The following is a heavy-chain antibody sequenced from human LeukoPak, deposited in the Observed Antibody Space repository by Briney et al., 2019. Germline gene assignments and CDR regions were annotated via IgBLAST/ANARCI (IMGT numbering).Heavy chain of an antibody. J-gene: IGHJ6*02. CDR2: ISAYNGNT. CDR1: GYTFTGYY. Sequence: GASVKVSCKASGYTFTGYYMHWVRQAPGQGLEWMGWISAYNGNTNYAQKLQGRVTMTTDTSTSTAYMELRSLRSDDTAVYYCARIESAYCSGGSCYPYGMDVWGQGTTVTVSS. D-gene: IGHD2-15*01. V-gene: IGHV1-18*04. CDR3: ARIESAYCSGGSCYPYGMDV.